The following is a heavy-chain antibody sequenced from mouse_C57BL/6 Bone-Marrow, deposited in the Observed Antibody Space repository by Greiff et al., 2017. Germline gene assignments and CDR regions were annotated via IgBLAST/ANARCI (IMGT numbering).Heavy chain of an antibody. CDR3: TRPLYYYGSSLYYFDY. D-gene: IGHD1-1*01. CDR2: IDPETGGT. CDR1: GYTFTDYE. V-gene: IGHV1-15*01. Sequence: VQLQQSGAELVRPGASVTLSCKASGYTFTDYEMHWVKQTPVHGLEWIGAIDPETGGTAYNQKFKGKAILTADKSSSTAYMELRSLTSEDSAVYYCTRPLYYYGSSLYYFDYWGQGTTRTVSS. J-gene: IGHJ2*01.